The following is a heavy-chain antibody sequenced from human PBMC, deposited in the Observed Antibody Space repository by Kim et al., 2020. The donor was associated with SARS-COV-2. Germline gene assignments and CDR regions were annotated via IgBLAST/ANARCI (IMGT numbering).Heavy chain of an antibody. J-gene: IGHJ4*02. D-gene: IGHD6-13*01. CDR3: ARTSSRTIDS. V-gene: IGHV6-1*01. CDR2: YN. Sequence: YNEYAVSAKSRITINPDTSKNQFSLQLQSVTPEDTAMYYCARTSSRTIDSWGQGTLVTVSS.